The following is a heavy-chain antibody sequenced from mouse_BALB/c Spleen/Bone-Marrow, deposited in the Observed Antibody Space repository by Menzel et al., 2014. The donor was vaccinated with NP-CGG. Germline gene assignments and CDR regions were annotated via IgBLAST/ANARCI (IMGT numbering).Heavy chain of an antibody. CDR1: GFTFSSFA. J-gene: IGHJ2*01. V-gene: IGHV5-17*02. Sequence: EVQLVESGGGLVQPGGSRKLSCAASGFTFSSFAMHWVRQAPEKGLEWVAYISSGSSTIYYADTVMGRFTIPRDNPKNTLFLQMTSLRSEDTAMYYCARSGSSSGYFDYWGQGTTLTVSS. CDR2: ISSGSSTI. CDR3: ARSGSSSGYFDY. D-gene: IGHD1-1*01.